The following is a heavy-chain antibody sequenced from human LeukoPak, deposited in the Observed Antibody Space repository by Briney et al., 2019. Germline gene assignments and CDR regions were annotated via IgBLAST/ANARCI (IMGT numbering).Heavy chain of an antibody. Sequence: GGSLRLSCAASGFTVSSNYMSRVRQVPGKGLEWVSGINWSGGSTGYADPLRGRFTISRDNAKDSLYLQMDSLRAEDTALYYCARAPITSPFYFDYWGQGTLVTVSS. D-gene: IGHD2-2*01. CDR3: ARAPITSPFYFDY. V-gene: IGHV3-20*04. CDR2: INWSGGST. J-gene: IGHJ4*02. CDR1: GFTVSSNY.